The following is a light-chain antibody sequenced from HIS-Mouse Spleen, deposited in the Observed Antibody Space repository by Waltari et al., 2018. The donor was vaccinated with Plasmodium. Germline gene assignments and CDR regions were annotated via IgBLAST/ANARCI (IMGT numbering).Light chain of an antibody. CDR1: ALTKKY. Sequence: SYELTQPPSVSVSPGQTARITCSGDALTKKYAYWYQQNSGQAPVLVIYEDSKRPSGIPDGFSGSSSGTIATFTISGAQVEDEADYYCYSTDSSGNHRVFGGGTKLTVL. V-gene: IGLV3-10*01. J-gene: IGLJ3*02. CDR2: EDS. CDR3: YSTDSSGNHRV.